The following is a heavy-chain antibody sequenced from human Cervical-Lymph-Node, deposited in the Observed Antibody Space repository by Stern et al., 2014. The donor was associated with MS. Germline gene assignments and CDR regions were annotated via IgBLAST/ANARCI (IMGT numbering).Heavy chain of an antibody. CDR1: GGSISSSSYY. J-gene: IGHJ3*02. D-gene: IGHD4-23*01. V-gene: IGHV4-39*01. CDR3: ARHLGSTVVTPFAFDI. Sequence: QVQLQESGPGLVKPSETLSLTCTVSGGSISSSSYYWGWIRQPPGKGLEWIGSIYYSGSTYYNPSLKTRFTISEAPSKTQFPLKLSSVTAADTAVYYCARHLGSTVVTPFAFDIWGQGTMVTVSS. CDR2: IYYSGST.